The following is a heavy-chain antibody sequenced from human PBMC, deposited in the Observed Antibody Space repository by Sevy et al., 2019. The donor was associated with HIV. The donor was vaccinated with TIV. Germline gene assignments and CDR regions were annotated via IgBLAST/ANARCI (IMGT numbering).Heavy chain of an antibody. D-gene: IGHD3-10*01. CDR3: ASGGSGDVGNSVYYYYGMGV. CDR1: GDTFITYD. J-gene: IGHJ6*04. V-gene: IGHV1-8*01. Sequence: ASVKVSCKASGDTFITYDINWVRQATGQGLEWMGWMSPKSGNTDYTQKFQGRLIMTRDLATSTAYMELSSLRSEDTAVYYCASGGSGDVGNSVYYYYGMGVWGEGTTVTVSS. CDR2: MSPKSGNT.